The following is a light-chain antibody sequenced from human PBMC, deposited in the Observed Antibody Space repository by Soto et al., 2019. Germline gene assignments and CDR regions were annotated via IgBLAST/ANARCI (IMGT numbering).Light chain of an antibody. CDR1: QTVSTY. CDR3: QQRNNWPPDIT. J-gene: IGKJ5*01. Sequence: EIVLTQSPVTLSLSPGDRATLSCRASQTVSTYLAWYQQKPGQAPRLLIYDASNRATGIPARFSGSGSGTDCSLTISSLEPEDFVVYYCQQRNNWPPDITFGQGTRLDMK. V-gene: IGKV3-11*01. CDR2: DAS.